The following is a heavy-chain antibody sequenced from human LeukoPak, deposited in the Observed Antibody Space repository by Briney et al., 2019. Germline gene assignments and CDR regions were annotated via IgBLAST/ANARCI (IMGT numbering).Heavy chain of an antibody. CDR1: GFTFSSYS. CDR2: ISSSSSTI. V-gene: IGHV3-48*01. D-gene: IGHD5-18*01. Sequence: GGSLRLSCAASGFTFSSYSMNWVRQAPGKGLEWVSYISSSSSTIYYADSVKGRFTISRDNAKNSLYLQMNSLRAEDTAVYYCARGGPVDTAMDFFDYWGQGTLVTVSS. CDR3: ARGGPVDTAMDFFDY. J-gene: IGHJ4*02.